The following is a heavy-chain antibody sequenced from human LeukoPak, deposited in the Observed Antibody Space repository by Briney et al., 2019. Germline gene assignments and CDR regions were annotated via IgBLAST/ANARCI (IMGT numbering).Heavy chain of an antibody. CDR3: ARGGYSYGYWGPYYFDY. D-gene: IGHD5-18*01. CDR2: INHSGST. V-gene: IGHV4-34*01. Sequence: PSETLSLTCAVYGGSFSGYYWSWIRQPPGKGLEWIGEINHSGSTNYNPSLKSRVTISVDTSKNQFSLKLSSVTAADTAVYYCARGGYSYGYWGPYYFDYWGQGTLVTVSS. CDR1: GGSFSGYY. J-gene: IGHJ4*02.